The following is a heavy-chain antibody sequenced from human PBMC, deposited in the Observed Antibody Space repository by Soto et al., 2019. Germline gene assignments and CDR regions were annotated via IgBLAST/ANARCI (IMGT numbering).Heavy chain of an antibody. J-gene: IGHJ4*02. V-gene: IGHV4-31*03. CDR2: IFYSGST. CDR3: ARDRGGIAAAGNFDY. D-gene: IGHD6-13*01. CDR1: GGSISSGGYY. Sequence: QVQLQESGPGLVKPSQTLSLTCTVSGGSISSGGYYWSWIRQHPGKGLEWIGSIFYSGSTYNNPSLKSRVTISVDTSKNQFSLELNSVTAADTAVYYCARDRGGIAAAGNFDYWGQGALVTVSS.